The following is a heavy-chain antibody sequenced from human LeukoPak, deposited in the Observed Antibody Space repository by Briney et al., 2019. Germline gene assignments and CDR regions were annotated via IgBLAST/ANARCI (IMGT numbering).Heavy chain of an antibody. CDR3: ARTRVRGVFDP. CDR1: GYSISSRKW. D-gene: IGHD3-10*01. J-gene: IGHJ5*02. Sequence: SDTLSLTCAVSGYSISSRKWWGWIRQPPGKGQEWIGYIYYSGSTYYNPSLKSRVTMSVDTSKNQFSLKLSSVTAVDTAVYYCARTRVRGVFDPWGQGTLVTVSS. V-gene: IGHV4-28*01. CDR2: IYYSGST.